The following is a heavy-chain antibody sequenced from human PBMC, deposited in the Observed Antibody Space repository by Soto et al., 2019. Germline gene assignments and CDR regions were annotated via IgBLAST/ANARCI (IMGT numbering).Heavy chain of an antibody. D-gene: IGHD2-15*01. CDR3: ARDRQIVVVVAATTFDI. CDR1: GYTFTSYG. V-gene: IGHV1-18*01. Sequence: QVQLVQSGAEVKKPGASVKVSCKASGYTFTSYGISWVRQAPGQGLEWMGWISDYNGNTNYAQKLQGRVTMTTDTSTSTAYMELRSLRSDDTAVYYCARDRQIVVVVAATTFDIWGQGTMVTVSS. J-gene: IGHJ3*02. CDR2: ISDYNGNT.